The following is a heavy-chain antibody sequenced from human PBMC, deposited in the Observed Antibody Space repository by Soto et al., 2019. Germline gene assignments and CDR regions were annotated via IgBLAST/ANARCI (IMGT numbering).Heavy chain of an antibody. J-gene: IGHJ4*02. CDR2: INSDGSST. CDR3: AVAVAGPTAIGY. CDR1: GFTFSSYW. Sequence: EVQRVESGGGLVQPGGSLRLSCAASGFTFSSYWMHWVRQAPGKGLVWVSRINSDGSSTSYADSVKGRFTISRDNAKNTLDLQMNSLRAEDTAVYYCAVAVAGPTAIGYWGQGTLVTLSS. V-gene: IGHV3-74*01. D-gene: IGHD6-19*01.